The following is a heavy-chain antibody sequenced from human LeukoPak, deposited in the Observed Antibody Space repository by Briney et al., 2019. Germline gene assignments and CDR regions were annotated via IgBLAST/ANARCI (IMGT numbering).Heavy chain of an antibody. Sequence: ASVKVSCKASGYTFTDYYMHWVRQAPGQWLEWMGWINPNSGGTNYAQKFQGRVTMTRDTSISTAYMELSRLRSDDTAVYYCASKGSGYCRSTNCQGAFDIWGQGTMVTVSS. D-gene: IGHD2-2*01. J-gene: IGHJ3*02. V-gene: IGHV1-2*02. CDR1: GYTFTDYY. CDR3: ASKGSGYCRSTNCQGAFDI. CDR2: INPNSGGT.